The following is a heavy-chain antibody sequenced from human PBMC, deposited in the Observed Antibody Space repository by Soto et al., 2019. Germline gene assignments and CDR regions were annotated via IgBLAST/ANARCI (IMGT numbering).Heavy chain of an antibody. J-gene: IGHJ3*02. Sequence: GASVKVSCKASGYTFTGYYMHWVRQAPGQGLEWMGWINPNSGGTNYAQKFQGWVTMTGDTSISTAYMELSRLRSDDTAVYYCARSATGTMNAFDIWGQGTMVTVSS. CDR3: ARSATGTMNAFDI. D-gene: IGHD1-7*01. V-gene: IGHV1-2*04. CDR1: GYTFTGYY. CDR2: INPNSGGT.